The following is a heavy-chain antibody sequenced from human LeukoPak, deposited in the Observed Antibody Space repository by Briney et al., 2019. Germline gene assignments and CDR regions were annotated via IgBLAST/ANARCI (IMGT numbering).Heavy chain of an antibody. V-gene: IGHV3-30*04. CDR2: ISYDGSNK. J-gene: IGHJ3*02. Sequence: GGSLRLSCAASGFTFSSYAMHWVRQAPGKGLEWVAVISYDGSNKYYADSVKGRFTISRDNSRNTLYLQMNSLRAEDTAVYYCARARSLFPWFAATGQGDAFDIWGQGTMVTVSS. CDR3: ARARSLFPWFAATGQGDAFDI. D-gene: IGHD3-10*01. CDR1: GFTFSSYA.